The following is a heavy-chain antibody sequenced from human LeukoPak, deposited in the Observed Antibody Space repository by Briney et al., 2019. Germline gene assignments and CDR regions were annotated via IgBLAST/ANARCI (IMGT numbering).Heavy chain of an antibody. CDR2: IYYSGST. CDR3: ARSSGYTYGYAFDI. CDR1: GDSISNYY. D-gene: IGHD5-18*01. J-gene: IGHJ3*02. V-gene: IGHV4-59*01. Sequence: PSETLSLTCTVSGDSISNYYWSWIRQPPGKGLEWLGFIYYSGSTHYNPSLKSRVTISVDTSKKQFSLNLISVTAADTAVYYCARSSGYTYGYAFDIWGQGTMVTVSS.